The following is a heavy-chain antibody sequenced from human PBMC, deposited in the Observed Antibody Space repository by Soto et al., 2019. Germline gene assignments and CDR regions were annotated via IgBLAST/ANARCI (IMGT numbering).Heavy chain of an antibody. CDR1: GYTFTNYG. J-gene: IGHJ4*02. CDR2: INAGNGDT. CDR3: ARTGHSGSYDY. Sequence: ASVKVSCKASGYTFTNYGIHWVRQAPGQRLEWMGWINAGNGDTKYSENFQGRVTITRDTSASTVYLDLSSLSSEDTAFYYCARTGHSGSYDYWGQGTLVTVYS. V-gene: IGHV1-3*01. D-gene: IGHD3-22*01.